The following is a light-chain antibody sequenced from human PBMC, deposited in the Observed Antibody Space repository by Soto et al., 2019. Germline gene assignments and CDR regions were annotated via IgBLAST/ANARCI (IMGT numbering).Light chain of an antibody. CDR3: AAWDDSLNGV. CDR2: SNN. V-gene: IGLV1-44*01. J-gene: IGLJ3*02. Sequence: QAVVTQPPSASGTPGQRVTISCSGSSSNIGSNTVNWYQQLPGTAPKLLIYSNNQRPSGVPDRFSGSKSGTSASLAISGLQSEDEADYYCAAWDDSLNGVLGGGTKVTVL. CDR1: SSNIGSNT.